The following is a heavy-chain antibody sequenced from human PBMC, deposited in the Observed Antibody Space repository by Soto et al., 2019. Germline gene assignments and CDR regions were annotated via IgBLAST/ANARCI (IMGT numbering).Heavy chain of an antibody. CDR1: GYTFTGYY. CDR2: INPNSGGT. Sequence: ASVKVSCKASGYTFTGYYMHWVRQAPGQGLEWMGWINPNSGGTNYAQKFQGWVTMTRDTSISTAYMELSGLRSDDTAVYYCARHLGPSAGLWFGDPGFDHWGQGTLVTVSS. J-gene: IGHJ4*02. CDR3: ARHLGPSAGLWFGDPGFDH. D-gene: IGHD3-10*01. V-gene: IGHV1-2*04.